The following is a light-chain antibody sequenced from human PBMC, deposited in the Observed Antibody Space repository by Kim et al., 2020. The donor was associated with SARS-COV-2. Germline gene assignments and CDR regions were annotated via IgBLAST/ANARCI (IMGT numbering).Light chain of an antibody. Sequence: ALGQTVRITCQGDSLRRYYASWYQQKPGQAPVLVIYGKNNRPSGIPDRFSGSSSGNTASLTITGAQAEDEAYYYCNSRDSSGNHLVFGGGTQLTVL. CDR1: SLRRYY. V-gene: IGLV3-19*01. CDR3: NSRDSSGNHLV. CDR2: GKN. J-gene: IGLJ2*01.